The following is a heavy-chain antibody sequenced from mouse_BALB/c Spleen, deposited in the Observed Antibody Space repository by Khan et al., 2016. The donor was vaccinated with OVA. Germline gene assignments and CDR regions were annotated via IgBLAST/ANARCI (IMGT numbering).Heavy chain of an antibody. CDR1: GYSITSDYA. V-gene: IGHV3-2*02. J-gene: IGHJ3*01. D-gene: IGHD3-3*01. CDR2: ISYSGST. CDR3: TGGRTY. Sequence: EVQLQESGPGLVKPSQSLSLTCTVTGYSITSDYAWNWIRQFPGNKLEWMGYISYSGSTSYTPSLKSRISITRDTSKNQFFLQLNSVTTEDTATYYCTGGRTYWGQGTLLTVST.